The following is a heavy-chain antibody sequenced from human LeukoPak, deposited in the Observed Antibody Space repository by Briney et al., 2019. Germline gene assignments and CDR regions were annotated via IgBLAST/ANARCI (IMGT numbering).Heavy chain of an antibody. CDR2: IYYSGST. V-gene: IGHV4-59*11. J-gene: IGHJ6*03. D-gene: IGHD2-2*02. CDR3: ARTGYCSSTSCYTASRPYYYYYMDV. CDR1: GGSISSHY. Sequence: SETLSLTCTVSGGSISSHYWSWIRQPPGKGLEWIGYIYYSGSTNYHPSLKSRVTISVDTSKNQFSLKLSSVTAADTAVYYCARTGYCSSTSCYTASRPYYYYYMDVWGKGTTVTVSS.